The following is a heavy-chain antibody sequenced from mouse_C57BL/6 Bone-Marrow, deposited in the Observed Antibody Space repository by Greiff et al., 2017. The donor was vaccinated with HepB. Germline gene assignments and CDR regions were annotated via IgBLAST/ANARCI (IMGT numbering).Heavy chain of an antibody. Sequence: VKLQESGPGLVQPSQSLSITCTVSGFSLTRYGVHWVRQSAGKGLEWLGVIWSGGSADYSAALISRLSISKDNSVIQVFFKMNRLQADYTAIYYCAREGYYGSNHDYQDKGSTRSVS. CDR3: AREGYYGSNHDY. J-gene: IGHJ2*01. V-gene: IGHV2-2*01. D-gene: IGHD1-1*01. CDR2: IWSGGSA. CDR1: GFSLTRYG.